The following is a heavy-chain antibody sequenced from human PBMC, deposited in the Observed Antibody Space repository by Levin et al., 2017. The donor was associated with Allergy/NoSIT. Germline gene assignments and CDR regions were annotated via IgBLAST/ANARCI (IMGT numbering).Heavy chain of an antibody. D-gene: IGHD5-18*01. CDR2: IRSKAYGGTT. CDR1: GFTFGDYA. J-gene: IGHJ6*02. V-gene: IGHV3-49*03. CDR3: TRDKPGYSYGLFKYGMDV. Sequence: GGSLRLSCTASGFTFGDYAMSWFRQAPGKGLEWVGFIRSKAYGGTTEYAASVNGRFTISRDDSKSIAYLQMNSLKTEDTAVYYCTRDKPGYSYGLFKYGMDVWGQGTTVTVSS.